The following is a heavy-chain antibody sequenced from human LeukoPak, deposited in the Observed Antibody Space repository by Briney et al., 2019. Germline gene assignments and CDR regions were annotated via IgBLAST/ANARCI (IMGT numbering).Heavy chain of an antibody. J-gene: IGHJ4*02. D-gene: IGHD5-12*01. V-gene: IGHV3-30-3*01. CDR3: AREDIVATPNFDY. CDR1: GLTFSSYA. Sequence: PGRSLRLSCAASGLTFSSYAMLWVRQAPGKGLEWVAVISYDGSNKYYADSVKGRFTISRDNSKNTLYLQMNSLRAEDTAVYYCAREDIVATPNFDYWGQGTLVTVSS. CDR2: ISYDGSNK.